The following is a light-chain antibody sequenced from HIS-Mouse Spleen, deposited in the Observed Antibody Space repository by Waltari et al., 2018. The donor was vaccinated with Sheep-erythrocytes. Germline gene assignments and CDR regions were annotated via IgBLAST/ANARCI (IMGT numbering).Light chain of an antibody. CDR2: EVS. CDR3: SSYTSSSTLYV. J-gene: IGLJ1*01. CDR1: SSDVGGYNY. Sequence: QSALTQPASVSGSPGQSITISCTGTSSDVGGYNYVSWYQQHPGKAPKLMIYEVSNRPPGVCHRFSGSKSGNTASLTISGLQAEEEADYYCSSYTSSSTLYVFGTGTKVTVL. V-gene: IGLV2-14*01.